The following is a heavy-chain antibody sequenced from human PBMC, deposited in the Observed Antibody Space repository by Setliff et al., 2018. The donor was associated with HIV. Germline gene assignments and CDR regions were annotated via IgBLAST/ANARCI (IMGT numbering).Heavy chain of an antibody. CDR3: ARTLPQYTNLFDY. CDR2: MNPKSGNT. CDR1: GYNFTSHD. D-gene: IGHD5-18*01. Sequence: ASVKVSCKASGYNFTSHDINWVRQAPGQGLEWMGWMNPKSGNTGYARKFQGRVTMTRKTSISTAYMELRSLRSDDTAVYYCARTLPQYTNLFDYWGQGTLVTSPQ. J-gene: IGHJ4*02. V-gene: IGHV1-8*01.